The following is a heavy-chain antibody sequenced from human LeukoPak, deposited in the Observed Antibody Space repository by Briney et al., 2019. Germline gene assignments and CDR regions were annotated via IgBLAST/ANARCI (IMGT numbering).Heavy chain of an antibody. CDR3: AKARGLHYFDY. J-gene: IGHJ4*02. CDR2: ISYDGGNK. D-gene: IGHD3-10*01. Sequence: GGSLRLSCAASGFTFSGYGMHWVRQAPGKGLEWVAVISYDGGNKYYADSVKGRFTISRDNSKNTLYLQMNSLRAEDTAVYYCAKARGLHYFDYWGQGTLVTVSS. V-gene: IGHV3-30*18. CDR1: GFTFSGYG.